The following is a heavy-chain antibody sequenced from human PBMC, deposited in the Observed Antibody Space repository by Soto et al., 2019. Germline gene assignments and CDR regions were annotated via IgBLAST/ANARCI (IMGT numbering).Heavy chain of an antibody. V-gene: IGHV2-26*01. CDR2: IFSNDEK. Sequence: QVTLKESGPVLVKPTETLTLTCTVSGFSLSNARMGVSWIRQPPGKALEWLAHIFSNDEKSYSTSLKSRLTISKDTSKSQVVLTMTNMDPVDTATYYCARTIDSSSWYVLYRYYFDYWGQGTLVTVSS. J-gene: IGHJ4*02. CDR1: GFSLSNARMG. D-gene: IGHD6-13*01. CDR3: ARTIDSSSWYVLYRYYFDY.